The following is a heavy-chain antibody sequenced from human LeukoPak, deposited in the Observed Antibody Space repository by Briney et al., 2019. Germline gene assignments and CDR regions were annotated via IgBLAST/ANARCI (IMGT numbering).Heavy chain of an antibody. CDR2: IYYSGST. J-gene: IGHJ4*02. CDR3: ARGYDICDY. Sequence: SETLSLTCTVSGGSISSYYWSWIRQPPGKGLEWIGYIYYSGSTNYNPSLKSRVTISVDTSKNQFSLKLSSATAADTAVYYCARGYDICDYWGQGTLVTVSS. CDR1: GGSISSYY. D-gene: IGHD3-9*01. V-gene: IGHV4-59*01.